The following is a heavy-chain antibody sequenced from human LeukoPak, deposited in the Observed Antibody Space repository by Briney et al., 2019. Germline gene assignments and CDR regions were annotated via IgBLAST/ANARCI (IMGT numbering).Heavy chain of an antibody. J-gene: IGHJ3*02. CDR3: TRDHVVVIKSRAKGSAFDI. CDR2: INPSGGST. D-gene: IGHD3-22*01. V-gene: IGHV1-46*03. Sequence: ASVKVSCKASGYTFTSYYMHWVRQAPGQGLEWMGIINPSGGSTSYAQKFQGRVTMTRDTSTSTVYMELSSLSSEDTAVYYCTRDHVVVIKSRAKGSAFDIWGQGTMVTVSS. CDR1: GYTFTSYY.